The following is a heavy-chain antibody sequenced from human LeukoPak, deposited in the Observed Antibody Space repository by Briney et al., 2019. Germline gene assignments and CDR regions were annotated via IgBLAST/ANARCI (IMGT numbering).Heavy chain of an antibody. CDR2: ISYDGSSQ. V-gene: IGHV3-30-3*01. D-gene: IGHD3/OR15-3a*01. J-gene: IGHJ4*02. CDR3: ARSGQFFDWLLSDY. Sequence: GGSLRLSCAASGFTFSDHAMHWVRQAPGKGLEWVAVISYDGSSQYSADSVKGRFTIPRDNSKSTLYLQMNSLRTEDTAVYYCARSGQFFDWLLSDYWGQGTLVTVSS. CDR1: GFTFSDHA.